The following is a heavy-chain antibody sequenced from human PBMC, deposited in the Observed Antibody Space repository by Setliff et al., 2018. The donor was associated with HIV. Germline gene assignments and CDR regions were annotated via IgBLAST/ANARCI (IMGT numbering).Heavy chain of an antibody. CDR3: ATTRPISTGYPGFFDS. J-gene: IGHJ4*02. D-gene: IGHD3-9*01. Sequence: PSETLSLTCTVSGGSVSTSTYYWGWIRQSPGKGLEYIGTLSYRGTTHYNPSPKSRIALSIDSSKNQFPLNLHFVTATDSALYYCATTRPISTGYPGFFDSWGQGIVVTVSS. CDR1: GGSVSTSTYY. V-gene: IGHV4-39*01. CDR2: LSYRGTT.